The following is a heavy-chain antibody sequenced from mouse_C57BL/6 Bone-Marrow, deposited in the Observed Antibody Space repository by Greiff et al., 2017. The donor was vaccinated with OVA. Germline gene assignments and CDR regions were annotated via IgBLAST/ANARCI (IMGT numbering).Heavy chain of an antibody. CDR1: GYTFTSYW. D-gene: IGHD4-1*01. Sequence: VQLQQPGAELVKPGASVKLSCKASGYTFTSYWMQWVKQRPGQGLEWIGEIDPSDSYTNYNQKFKGKATLTVDTSSSTAYMQLRSLTSEDSAVYYCFNWVYFDYWGQGTTLTVSS. CDR3: FNWVYFDY. CDR2: IDPSDSYT. J-gene: IGHJ2*01. V-gene: IGHV1-50*01.